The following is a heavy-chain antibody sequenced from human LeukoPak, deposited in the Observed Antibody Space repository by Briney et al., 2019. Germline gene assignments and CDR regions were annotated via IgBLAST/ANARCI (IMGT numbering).Heavy chain of an antibody. J-gene: IGHJ5*02. CDR2: IKGDESEI. Sequence: TGGSLRLSCAASGFAFSSYWMSWVRQAPGKGLEWVAAIKGDESEIYYVDSVKGRFTISRDNTKNSLYLQMNNLRDEDAAVYYCARVSSGGGNWFDPWGQGTLVTVSS. CDR1: GFAFSSYW. V-gene: IGHV3-7*05. CDR3: ARVSSGGGNWFDP. D-gene: IGHD2-15*01.